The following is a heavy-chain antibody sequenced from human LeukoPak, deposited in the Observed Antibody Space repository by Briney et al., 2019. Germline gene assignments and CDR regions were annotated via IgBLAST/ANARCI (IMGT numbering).Heavy chain of an antibody. V-gene: IGHV3-23*01. Sequence: GGSLRLSCAASRFTFSNYAMSWVRQAPGKGLEWVSAISGSGGSTYYADSVKGRFTISRDNSKNTLYLQMNSLRAEDMALYYCASSYCGSTSCYLYYFDYWGQGTLVTVSS. CDR3: ASSYCGSTSCYLYYFDY. J-gene: IGHJ4*02. CDR1: RFTFSNYA. D-gene: IGHD2-2*01. CDR2: ISGSGGST.